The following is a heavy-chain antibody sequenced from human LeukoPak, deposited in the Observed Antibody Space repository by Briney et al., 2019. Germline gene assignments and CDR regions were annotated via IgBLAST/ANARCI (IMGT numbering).Heavy chain of an antibody. CDR2: IYHSGST. J-gene: IGHJ4*02. D-gene: IGHD2-8*01. CDR1: GYSITRGSY. Sequence: SETLSLTCTVSGYSITRGSYWGWIRQPPGKGLEWIANIYHSGSTYYNPSLKSRVTIAVETSKNQFSLKLSSVTAADTAVYYCARVSYEGVYYFDYWGQGTLVTVSS. V-gene: IGHV4-38-2*02. CDR3: ARVSYEGVYYFDY.